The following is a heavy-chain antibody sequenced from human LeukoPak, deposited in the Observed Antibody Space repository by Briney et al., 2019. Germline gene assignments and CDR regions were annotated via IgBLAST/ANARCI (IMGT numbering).Heavy chain of an antibody. V-gene: IGHV3-23*01. Sequence: PGGSLRLSCAASGFTFSSYAMSWVRQAPGKGLEWVSAISGSGGSTYYADSVKGRFTISRDNSKNTLYLQMNSLRVEDTAVYFCAKSIAAAGRGFDYWGQGTPVTVSS. CDR3: AKSIAAAGRGFDY. CDR1: GFTFSSYA. J-gene: IGHJ4*02. CDR2: ISGSGGST. D-gene: IGHD6-25*01.